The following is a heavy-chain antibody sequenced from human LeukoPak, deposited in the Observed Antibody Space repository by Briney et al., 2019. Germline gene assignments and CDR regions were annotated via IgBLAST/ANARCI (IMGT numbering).Heavy chain of an antibody. Sequence: SETLSLTCTVSGGSISSYYWSWIRQPPGKGLEWIGYIYYSGSTNYNPSLKSRVTILVDTSKNQFSLQLSSVTAADTAVYYCAKYYYGSGSFNWFDPWGQGTLVTVSS. V-gene: IGHV4-59*01. D-gene: IGHD3-10*01. CDR1: GGSISSYY. CDR2: IYYSGST. CDR3: AKYYYGSGSFNWFDP. J-gene: IGHJ5*02.